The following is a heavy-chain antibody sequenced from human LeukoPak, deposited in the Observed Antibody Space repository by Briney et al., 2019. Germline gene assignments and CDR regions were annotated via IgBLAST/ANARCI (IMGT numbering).Heavy chain of an antibody. CDR3: ARDSAVKGISSD. V-gene: IGHV3-7*05. D-gene: IGHD6-13*01. CDR2: IMQDGSER. CDR1: GFPFSNYW. Sequence: GGSLRLSCGASGFPFSNYWMSWVRQAPGKGLEWMVNIMQDGSERYYADSVKGRLTISRDNAKNSLYLQMNSLSAEDTAVYYCARDSAVKGISSDWGQGTLVTVSS. J-gene: IGHJ4*02.